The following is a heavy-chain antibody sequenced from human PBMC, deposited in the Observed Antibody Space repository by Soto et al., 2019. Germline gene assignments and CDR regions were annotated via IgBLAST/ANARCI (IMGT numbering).Heavy chain of an antibody. CDR1: GFTFSSYS. Sequence: GVLRLSCAASGFTFSSYSMNWVRQAPGKGLEWVSSISSSSSYIYYADSVKGRFTISRDNAKNSLYLQMNSLRAEDTAVYYCARGYGSGSYSYYYYYMDVWGKGTTVTVSS. CDR2: ISSSSSYI. CDR3: ARGYGSGSYSYYYYYMDV. V-gene: IGHV3-21*01. D-gene: IGHD3-10*01. J-gene: IGHJ6*03.